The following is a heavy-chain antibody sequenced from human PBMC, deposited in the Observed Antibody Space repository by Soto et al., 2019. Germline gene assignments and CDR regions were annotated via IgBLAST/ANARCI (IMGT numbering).Heavy chain of an antibody. CDR2: ISYDGSNK. CDR1: GFTFSSYA. Sequence: QVQLVESGGGVVQPGRSLRLSCAASGFTFSSYAMHWVRQAPGKGLEWVAVISYDGSNKYYADSVKGRFTISRDNSKNPLYLQMNSLRAEDTAVDYCARDPRTPEEYYGMDVWGQGTTVTVSS. V-gene: IGHV3-30-3*01. J-gene: IGHJ6*02. CDR3: ARDPRTPEEYYGMDV.